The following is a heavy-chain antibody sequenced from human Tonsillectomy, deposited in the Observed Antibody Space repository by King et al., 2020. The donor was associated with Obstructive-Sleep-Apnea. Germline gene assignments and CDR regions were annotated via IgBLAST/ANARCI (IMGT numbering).Heavy chain of an antibody. D-gene: IGHD1-26*01. CDR2: INDSGST. J-gene: IGHJ4*02. CDR3: ARGDWGLLYFDY. CDR1: GGSFSDNY. Sequence: HVQLQQWGAGLLKPSETLSLTCAVYGGSFSDNYWSWIRQPPGKGLEWIGEINDSGSTNYNPSLKSRLTISVDTSKNQFSLRLSSVTAADTAVYYCARGDWGLLYFDYWGQGTLVTVSS. V-gene: IGHV4-34*01.